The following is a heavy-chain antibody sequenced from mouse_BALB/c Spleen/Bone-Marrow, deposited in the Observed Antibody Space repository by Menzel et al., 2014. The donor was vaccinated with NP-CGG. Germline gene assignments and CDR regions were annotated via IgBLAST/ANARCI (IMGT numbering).Heavy chain of an antibody. CDR3: TRSGYYGYGWYFDV. CDR1: GYTFTNYF. Sequence: QVQLQQSGAELVKPGASVKLSCRVSGYTFTNYFVYWVKQRPGQGLEWIGEINPSNDTPNFNEKFKSKATLTVDKSSSTAYMQLSSLTSEDSAVDYCTRSGYYGYGWYFDVWGAGTTVTVSS. CDR2: INPSNDTP. V-gene: IGHV1S81*02. J-gene: IGHJ1*01. D-gene: IGHD1-2*01.